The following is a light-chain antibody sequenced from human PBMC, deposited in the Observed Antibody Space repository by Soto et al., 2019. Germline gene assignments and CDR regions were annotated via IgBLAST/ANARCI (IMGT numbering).Light chain of an antibody. V-gene: IGKV3-11*01. CDR1: QSINTY. CDR3: QQRSSAIT. Sequence: ENVLTQSPATLSLSPGEGATLSCRASQSINTYLAWYQQKPGQAPRLLIYDASNRATGIPARFSGRGSGTDFTLTISSLEPEDFAVYYCQQRSSAITFGQGTRLEIK. CDR2: DAS. J-gene: IGKJ5*01.